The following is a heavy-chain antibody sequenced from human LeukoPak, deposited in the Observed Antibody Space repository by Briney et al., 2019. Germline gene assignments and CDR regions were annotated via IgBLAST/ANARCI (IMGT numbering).Heavy chain of an antibody. J-gene: IGHJ6*03. Sequence: SETLSLTCTVSGGSISSYYWNWIRQPPGKGLEWIGYIYYSGSTNYNPSLKSRVTISVDTSKNQFSLKLSSVTAADTAVYCCARTTEGGYSYGYFYYYYMDVWGKGTTVTISS. D-gene: IGHD5-18*01. CDR1: GGSISSYY. V-gene: IGHV4-59*01. CDR2: IYYSGST. CDR3: ARTTEGGYSYGYFYYYYMDV.